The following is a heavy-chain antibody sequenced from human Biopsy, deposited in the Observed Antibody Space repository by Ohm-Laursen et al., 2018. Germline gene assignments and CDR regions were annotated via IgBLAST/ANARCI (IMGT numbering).Heavy chain of an antibody. J-gene: IGHJ5*02. CDR2: IYNTETT. Sequence: SDTLSLTCTVSGGSISSSTTYYWAWLRQPPGKGLEWIGSIYNTETTFYNPSLKSRVTISVETPTNQFSLKVSSVTAADTALYFCARHPTGFWFDPWGHGTLVTVSS. CDR3: ARHPTGFWFDP. V-gene: IGHV4-39*01. CDR1: GGSISSSTTYY.